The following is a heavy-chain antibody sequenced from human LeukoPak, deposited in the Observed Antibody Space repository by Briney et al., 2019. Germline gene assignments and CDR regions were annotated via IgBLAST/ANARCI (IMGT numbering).Heavy chain of an antibody. J-gene: IGHJ4*02. Sequence: ASVKVSCKASGYTFANFGITWVRQAPGQGLEWMGWISVYNGNTNYAQNLQGRVTLTTDTSTSTAYMELRSLRSDDTAVYYCARERRDGYNSPVYWGQGTLVTVSS. V-gene: IGHV1-18*01. D-gene: IGHD5-24*01. CDR1: GYTFANFG. CDR2: ISVYNGNT. CDR3: ARERRDGYNSPVY.